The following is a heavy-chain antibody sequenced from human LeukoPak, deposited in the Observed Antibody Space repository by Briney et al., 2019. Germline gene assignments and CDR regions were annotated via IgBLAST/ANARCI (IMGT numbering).Heavy chain of an antibody. CDR2: KDYSGST. CDR3: ARVTGYMTEDYFDY. D-gene: IGHD6-13*01. V-gene: IGHV4-59*01. CDR1: GGSFSGYY. Sequence: SETLSLTCAVYGGSFSGYYWSWIRQPPGKGLEWIGYKDYSGSTNYNRSLKSRVTISVDTSKNQFSLRLSSVTAADTAAYYCARVTGYMTEDYFDYWGQGTLITVSS. J-gene: IGHJ4*02.